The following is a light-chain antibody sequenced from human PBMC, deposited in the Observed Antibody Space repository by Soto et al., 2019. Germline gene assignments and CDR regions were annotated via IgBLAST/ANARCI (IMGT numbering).Light chain of an antibody. CDR3: AAWDDSLSAFV. J-gene: IGLJ1*01. Sequence: QSVLTQPPSASGTPGQRVTISCSGSNSNIGNNDVYWYRHLPGTAPRLLISVDDQRPSGVPDRFSGSKSGTSASLAISGLRSDDEADYYCAAWDDSLSAFVFATGTKVTVL. CDR1: NSNIGNND. CDR2: VDD. V-gene: IGLV1-47*02.